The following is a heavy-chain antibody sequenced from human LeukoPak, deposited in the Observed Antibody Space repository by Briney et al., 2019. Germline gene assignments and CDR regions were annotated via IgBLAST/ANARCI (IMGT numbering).Heavy chain of an antibody. J-gene: IGHJ4*02. CDR3: ASDDYSSSPPTC. CDR1: GYSFTSYW. V-gene: IGHV5-51*01. Sequence: PGESLKISCKGFGYSFTSYWIGWVRQMPGKGLEWMGIIYPGDSDTRYSPSFQGQVTISADKSINTAYLQWSSLKASDTAMYYCASDDYSSSPPTCWGQGTLVTLSS. D-gene: IGHD6-6*01. CDR2: IYPGDSDT.